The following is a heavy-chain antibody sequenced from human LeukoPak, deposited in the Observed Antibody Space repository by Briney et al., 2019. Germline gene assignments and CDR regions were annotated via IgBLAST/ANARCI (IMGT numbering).Heavy chain of an antibody. D-gene: IGHD6-13*01. V-gene: IGHV1-2*02. CDR3: ARVEVIAAAVNWFDP. Sequence: GASVKVSCKVSGYTLTELPMHWVRQAPGQGLEWMGWINPNSGGTNYAQKFQGRVTMTRDTSISTAYMELSRLRSDDTAVYYCARVEVIAAAVNWFDPWGQGTLVTVSS. CDR2: INPNSGGT. CDR1: GYTLTELP. J-gene: IGHJ5*02.